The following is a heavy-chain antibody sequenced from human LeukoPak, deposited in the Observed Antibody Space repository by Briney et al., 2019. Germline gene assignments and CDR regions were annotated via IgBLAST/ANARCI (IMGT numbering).Heavy chain of an antibody. CDR2: IYHSGST. D-gene: IGHD3-10*01. Sequence: PSETLSLTCTVSGYSISSGYYWGWIRQPPGKGLEWIGSIYHSGSTYYNPSLKSRVTISVDTSKNQFSLKLSSVTAADTAVYYCARGYYGSRTLNWFDPWGQGTLVTVSS. V-gene: IGHV4-38-2*02. CDR1: GYSISSGYY. J-gene: IGHJ5*02. CDR3: ARGYYGSRTLNWFDP.